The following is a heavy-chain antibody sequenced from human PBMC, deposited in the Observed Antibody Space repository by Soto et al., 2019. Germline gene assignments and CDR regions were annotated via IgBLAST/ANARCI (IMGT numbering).Heavy chain of an antibody. Sequence: GGSLRLSCAASGFTFSSYAVSWVRQAPGKGLEWVSTISGSGGSTYYADSVKGRFTISRDNSKNTLYLQMNSLRAEDTAVYYCAKDQYYDSNDYYFDNWGQGTLVTVSS. CDR3: AKDQYYDSNDYYFDN. CDR1: GFTFSSYA. D-gene: IGHD3-22*01. CDR2: ISGSGGST. V-gene: IGHV3-23*01. J-gene: IGHJ4*02.